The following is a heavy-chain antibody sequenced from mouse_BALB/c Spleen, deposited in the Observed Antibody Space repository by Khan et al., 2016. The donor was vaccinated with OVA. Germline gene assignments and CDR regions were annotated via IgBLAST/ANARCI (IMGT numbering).Heavy chain of an antibody. D-gene: IGHD2-4*01. Sequence: EVQLQESGPGLVKPSQSLSLTCTVTGYSITSEYAWNWIRQFSGNKLECMGYINYSGKTRFNPSLKSRTSITRDTSKNQLFLQLNSVATEDTTTYYCTRTDYYDYDTFTYWGQGTLVTVSA. CDR2: INYSGKT. V-gene: IGHV3-2*02. CDR1: GYSITSEYA. CDR3: TRTDYYDYDTFTY. J-gene: IGHJ3*01.